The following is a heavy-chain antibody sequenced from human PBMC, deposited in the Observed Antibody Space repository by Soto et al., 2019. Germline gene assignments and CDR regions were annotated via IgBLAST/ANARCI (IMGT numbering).Heavy chain of an antibody. CDR1: GYTFTSYG. CDR3: ARGREDFDY. J-gene: IGHJ4*02. CDR2: ISANNGNT. V-gene: IGHV1-18*01. D-gene: IGHD1-26*01. Sequence: GASVKVSCKASGYTFTSYGISWVRQAPGQGLEWMGWISANNGNTNYAQKLQGRVTMTTNTSISTAYMELSSLRSEDTAVYYCARGREDFDYWGQGTLVTVSS.